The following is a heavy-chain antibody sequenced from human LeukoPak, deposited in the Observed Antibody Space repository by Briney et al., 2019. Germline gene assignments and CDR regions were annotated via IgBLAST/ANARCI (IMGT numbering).Heavy chain of an antibody. CDR3: GGGGGADVEMATISRFDP. D-gene: IGHD5-24*01. V-gene: IGHV4-59*01. Sequence: PSETLSLTCTVSGGSISSYYWSWIRQPPGKGLEWIGYIYYSGSTNYNPSLKSRVTISVDTSKNQFSLKLSSVTAADTAVYYCGGGGGADVEMATISRFDPWGQGTLVTVSS. J-gene: IGHJ5*02. CDR2: IYYSGST. CDR1: GGSISSYY.